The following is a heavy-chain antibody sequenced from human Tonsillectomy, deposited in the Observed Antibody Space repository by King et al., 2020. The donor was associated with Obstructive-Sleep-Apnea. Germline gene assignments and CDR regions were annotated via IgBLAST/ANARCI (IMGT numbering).Heavy chain of an antibody. CDR3: GRAGDYYDSSGYYDFDY. D-gene: IGHD3-22*01. J-gene: IGHJ4*02. V-gene: IGHV4-31*03. CDR1: GGSISSGGYY. CDR2: IYYSGST. Sequence: QLQESGPGLVKPSQTLSLTCTVSGGSISSGGYYWSWIRQHPGKGLEWIGYIYYSGSTYYNPSLKSRVTISVDTSKNQFSLKLSSVTAADTAVYYCGRAGDYYDSSGYYDFDYWGQGTLVTVSS.